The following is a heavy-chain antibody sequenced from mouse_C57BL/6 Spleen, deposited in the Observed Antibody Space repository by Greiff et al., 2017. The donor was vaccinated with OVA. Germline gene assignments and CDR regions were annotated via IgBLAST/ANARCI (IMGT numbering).Heavy chain of an antibody. CDR1: GFPFSDYG. CDR2: ISRGSSTI. V-gene: IGHV5-17*01. Sequence: EVKLMESGGGLVKPGGSLKLSCAASGFPFSDYGLHWVRQAPEKGLEWVAYISRGSSTIYYADTVKGRFTISRDNAKNTLFLQMTSLRSEDTAMYYCARPYAMDYWGQGTSVTVSS. J-gene: IGHJ4*01. CDR3: ARPYAMDY.